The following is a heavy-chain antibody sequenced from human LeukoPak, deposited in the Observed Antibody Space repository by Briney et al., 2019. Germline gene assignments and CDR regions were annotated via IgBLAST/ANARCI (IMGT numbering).Heavy chain of an antibody. CDR2: ISYDGNNK. CDR3: ARDWGLEGSGSYPRDY. Sequence: PGGSLRLSCAASGFIFSSYAMHWVRQAPGKGLEWVTVISYDGNNKNYADSVKGRFIISRDNSKNTLYLQMNSLRAEDTAVYYCARDWGLEGSGSYPRDYWGQGTLVTVSS. CDR1: GFIFSSYA. J-gene: IGHJ4*02. D-gene: IGHD3-10*01. V-gene: IGHV3-30*04.